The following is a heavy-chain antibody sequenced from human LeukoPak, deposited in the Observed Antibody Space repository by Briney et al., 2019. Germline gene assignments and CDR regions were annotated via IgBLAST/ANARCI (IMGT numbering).Heavy chain of an antibody. CDR1: GFTFSSYA. D-gene: IGHD6-6*01. CDR3: ARDRIAALGY. J-gene: IGHJ4*02. V-gene: IGHV3-30-3*01. CDR2: ISYDGSNK. Sequence: PGGSLRLSCAASGFTFSSYAMHWVRQAPGKGLEWVAVISYDGSNKYYADSVKGRFTIFRDNSKNTLYLQMNSLRAEDTAVYYCARDRIAALGYWGQGTLVTVSS.